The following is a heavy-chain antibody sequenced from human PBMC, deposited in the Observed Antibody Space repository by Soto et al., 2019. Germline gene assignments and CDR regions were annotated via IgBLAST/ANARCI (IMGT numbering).Heavy chain of an antibody. D-gene: IGHD2-15*01. CDR3: SKFYSAQDYFYYYGMDV. J-gene: IGHJ6*02. V-gene: IGHV3-23*01. CDR1: GFTFSSFA. Sequence: EVQLLESGGGLVQPGGSLRLSCAASGFTFSSFAMSWVRQAPGKGLQWVSVISAGGGSTYYADSVKGRFTISRDTSKNTLYLQMNSLRAEDTAVYYCSKFYSAQDYFYYYGMDVWGQGTTVTVSS. CDR2: ISAGGGST.